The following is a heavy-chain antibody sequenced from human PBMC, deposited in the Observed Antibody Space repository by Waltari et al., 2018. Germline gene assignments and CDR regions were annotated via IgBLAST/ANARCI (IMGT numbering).Heavy chain of an antibody. CDR3: AKASSVRGRGWFDP. CDR2: FFHSGTI. CDR1: GALLTSYY. D-gene: IGHD6-13*01. Sequence: QVQVQESGPGLVEPSETLSLTCPVSGALLTSYYWPWIRQSPGQGLETIGYFFHSGTINYNPSLNGRATISIDTSNNLFSLKLTSVTAADTAVYYCAKASSVRGRGWFDPWGQGILVTVSS. V-gene: IGHV4-59*01. J-gene: IGHJ5*02.